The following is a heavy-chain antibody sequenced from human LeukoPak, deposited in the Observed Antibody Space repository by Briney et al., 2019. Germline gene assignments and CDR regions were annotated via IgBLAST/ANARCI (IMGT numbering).Heavy chain of an antibody. V-gene: IGHV1-69*05. D-gene: IGHD2-2*01. Sequence: GASVKVSCKASGGTFSSYAISWVRQAPGQGLEWMGGIIPIFGTANYAQKFQGRVTMTRDTSINTAFMELSSLRSEDTAVYYCARGGFSTTTCYDYWGQGTLVTVSS. CDR2: IIPIFGTA. J-gene: IGHJ4*02. CDR3: ARGGFSTTTCYDY. CDR1: GGTFSSYA.